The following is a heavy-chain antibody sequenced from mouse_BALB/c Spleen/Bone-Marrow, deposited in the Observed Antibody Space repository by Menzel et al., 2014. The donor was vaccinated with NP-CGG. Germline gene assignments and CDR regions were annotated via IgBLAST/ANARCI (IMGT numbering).Heavy chain of an antibody. CDR1: GYAFXNYL. D-gene: IGHD1-1*01. J-gene: IGHJ2*01. Sequence: LQESGAELARPGTSVKVSCKASGYAFXNYLIEWVKQRPGQGLEWIGVINPGSRSTNYNEKFKGKATLTADKSSSTAYKQLSSLTSDDSAVYFCARRTTGVAPFDYWGQGTTLTVSS. CDR3: ARRTTGVAPFDY. CDR2: INPGSRST. V-gene: IGHV1-54*01.